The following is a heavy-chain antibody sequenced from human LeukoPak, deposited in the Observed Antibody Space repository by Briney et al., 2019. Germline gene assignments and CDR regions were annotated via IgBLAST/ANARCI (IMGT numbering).Heavy chain of an antibody. J-gene: IGHJ4*02. CDR1: GGSISSSSYY. V-gene: IGHV4-39*07. CDR3: ARDPTTVTTIFDS. Sequence: PSETLSLTCTVSGGSISSSSYYWGWIRQPPGKGLEWIGSIYYSGSTNYNPSLKSRVTISVDTSKNQFSLKLSSVTAADTAVYYCARDPTTVTTIFDSWGQGTLVTVSS. CDR2: IYYSGST. D-gene: IGHD4-17*01.